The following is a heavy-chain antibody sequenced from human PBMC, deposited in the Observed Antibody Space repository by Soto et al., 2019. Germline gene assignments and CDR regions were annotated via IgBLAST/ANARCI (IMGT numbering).Heavy chain of an antibody. J-gene: IGHJ4*02. V-gene: IGHV3-30-3*01. Sequence: QVQLVESGGGVVPPGGSLTVSCVVSGFTFNSYNMHWVRQAPGEGLEWVAVISFDGANTFYADSVKGRFTISRDTSRDTLYLQMSRLRVEGTAVYYCARDGYNRGGFDYWGQGTLVSVSS. CDR1: GFTFNSYN. CDR2: ISFDGANT. CDR3: ARDGYNRGGFDY. D-gene: IGHD6-25*01.